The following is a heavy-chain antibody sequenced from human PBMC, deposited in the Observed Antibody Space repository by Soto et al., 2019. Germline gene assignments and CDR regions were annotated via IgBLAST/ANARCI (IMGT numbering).Heavy chain of an antibody. V-gene: IGHV1-69*01. CDR2: IIPLFGTT. J-gene: IGHJ5*01. CDR1: GGTFSTYP. CDR3: ARGATHGSSWYFWF. D-gene: IGHD6-13*01. Sequence: QVQLVQSGAEVRMPGSSVKVSCKASGGTFSTYPINWVRQAPGQGLEWMGGIIPLFGTTNYAQKFKGRVTITADESTSTAYMELSSLRAEDAAVXYCARGATHGSSWYFWF.